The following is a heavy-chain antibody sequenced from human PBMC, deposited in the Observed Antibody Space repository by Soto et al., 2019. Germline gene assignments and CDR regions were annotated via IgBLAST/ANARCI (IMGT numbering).Heavy chain of an antibody. CDR2: ISPYNCNA. D-gene: IGHD2-8*01. J-gene: IGHJ4*02. V-gene: IGHV1-18*04. CDR1: GYTXSNYA. CDR3: ARAISLIMAAPDY. Sequence: GXSXKVSCKTAGYTXSNYAIGLVRQAPGQGLEWMGWISPYNCNANYTEKLQGRVSITTDTSTTTAYMELTSLTSDDTAIYYFARAISLIMAAPDYWGQGTLVTVSS.